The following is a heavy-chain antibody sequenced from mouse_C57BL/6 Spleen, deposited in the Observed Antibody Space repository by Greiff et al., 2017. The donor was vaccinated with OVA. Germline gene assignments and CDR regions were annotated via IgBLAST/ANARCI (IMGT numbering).Heavy chain of an antibody. CDR1: GYSITSGYD. Sequence: EVKLVESGPGMVKPSQSLSLTCTVTGYSITSGYDWHWIRHFPGNKLEWMGYISYSGSTNYNPSLKSRISITHDTSKNHFFLKLNSVTTEDTATYYCARDRHYYGSSYDWYFDVWGTGTTVTVSS. D-gene: IGHD1-1*01. J-gene: IGHJ1*03. CDR3: ARDRHYYGSSYDWYFDV. CDR2: ISYSGST. V-gene: IGHV3-1*01.